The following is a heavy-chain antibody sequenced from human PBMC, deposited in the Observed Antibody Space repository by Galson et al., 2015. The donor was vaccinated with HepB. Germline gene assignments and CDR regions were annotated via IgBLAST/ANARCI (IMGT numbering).Heavy chain of an antibody. D-gene: IGHD1-26*01. CDR3: TTDFRELLFGAFHI. J-gene: IGHJ3*02. CDR1: GFTLNNAW. CDR2: IKSKIDGGTT. Sequence: SLRLSCAASGFTLNNAWINWVRQAPGKGLEWVGRIKSKIDGGTTDYAAPVKGRFTISRHDSKDTLYLQMNSLKIDDTAVYYCTTDFRELLFGAFHIWGQGTLVTVSS. V-gene: IGHV3-15*01.